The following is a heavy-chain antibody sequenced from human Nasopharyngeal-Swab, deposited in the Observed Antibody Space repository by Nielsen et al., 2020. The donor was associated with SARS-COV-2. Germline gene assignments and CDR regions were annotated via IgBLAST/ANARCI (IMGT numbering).Heavy chain of an antibody. J-gene: IGHJ3*02. CDR3: ARDSRDFWSGYQNAFDI. D-gene: IGHD3-3*01. V-gene: IGHV3-11*01. CDR1: GFTFSDYY. CDR2: ISSSGSTI. Sequence: GGSLRLSCAASGFTFSDYYMSWIRQAPGKGLEWVSYISSSGSTIYYADSVKGRFTISRDNAKNSLYLQMNSLRAEDTAVYYCARDSRDFWSGYQNAFDIWGQGTMVTVSS.